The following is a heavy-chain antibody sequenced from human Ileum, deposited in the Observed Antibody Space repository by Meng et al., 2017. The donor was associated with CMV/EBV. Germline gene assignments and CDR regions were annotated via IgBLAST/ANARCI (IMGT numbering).Heavy chain of an antibody. V-gene: IGHV1-2*02. CDR1: YTFTGYY. D-gene: IGHD6-6*01. CDR3: AREKPIAARLDSRWFDP. Sequence: YTFTGYYLPWVRQAPGQGLEWMGWINPNSGGTNYAQKFQGRVTMTRDTSISTAYMELSRLRSDDTAVYYCAREKPIAARLDSRWFDPWGQGTLVTVSS. CDR2: INPNSGGT. J-gene: IGHJ5*02.